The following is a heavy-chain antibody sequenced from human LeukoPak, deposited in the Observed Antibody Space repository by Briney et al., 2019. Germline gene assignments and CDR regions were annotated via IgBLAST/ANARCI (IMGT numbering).Heavy chain of an antibody. CDR3: ARGMVVTAIDTFDY. J-gene: IGHJ4*02. CDR2: INPNNGNL. Sequence: GASVKVSCKASGYTFGSDDINWVRQATGQGLEWMGWINPNNGNLGYAQKFQGRVTITADESTSTAYMELSSLRSEDTAVYYCARGMVVTAIDTFDYWGQGTLVTVSS. CDR1: GYTFGSDD. D-gene: IGHD2-21*02. V-gene: IGHV1-8*03.